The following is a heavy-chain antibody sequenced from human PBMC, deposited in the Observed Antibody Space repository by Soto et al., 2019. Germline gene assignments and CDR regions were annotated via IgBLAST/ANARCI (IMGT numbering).Heavy chain of an antibody. CDR2: ISSSASHI. CDR1: GFSFSSYS. Sequence: EVQLVESGGGLVKPGGSLRLSCAASGFSFSSYSMNWVRQAPGKGLEWVSSISSSASHINYADSVKGRFTISRDNHEKSRYLQMNSLRAEDTAVYYCARGYTGYCSGGTCYWFDPWGQGTLVTVSS. J-gene: IGHJ5*02. CDR3: ARGYTGYCSGGTCYWFDP. D-gene: IGHD2-15*01. V-gene: IGHV3-21*01.